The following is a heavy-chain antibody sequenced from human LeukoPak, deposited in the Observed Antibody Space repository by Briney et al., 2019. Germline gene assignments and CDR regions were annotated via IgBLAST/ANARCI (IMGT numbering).Heavy chain of an antibody. Sequence: SETLSLTCTVSGGSISSYYWSRIRQPPGKGLEWIGYIYYSGSTNYNPSLKSRVTISVDTSKNQFSLKLSSVTAADTAVYYCARAVGTIYDYWGQGTLVTVSS. CDR3: ARAVGTIYDY. J-gene: IGHJ4*02. D-gene: IGHD1-1*01. CDR2: IYYSGST. CDR1: GGSISSYY. V-gene: IGHV4-59*01.